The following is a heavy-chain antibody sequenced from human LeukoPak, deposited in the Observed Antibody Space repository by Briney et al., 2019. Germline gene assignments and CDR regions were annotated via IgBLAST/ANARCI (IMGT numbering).Heavy chain of an antibody. Sequence: SETLSLTCTVSGGSISSSSYYWGWIRQPPGKGLEWIGSIYYSGSTYYNPPLKSRVTISVDTSKNQFSLKLSSVTAADTAVYYCARLDGRMATIDYWGQGTLVTVSS. CDR3: ARLDGRMATIDY. CDR2: IYYSGST. CDR1: GGSISSSSYY. D-gene: IGHD5-24*01. J-gene: IGHJ4*02. V-gene: IGHV4-39*07.